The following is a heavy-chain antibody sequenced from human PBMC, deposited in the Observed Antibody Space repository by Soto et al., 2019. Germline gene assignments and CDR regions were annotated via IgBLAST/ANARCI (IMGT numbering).Heavy chain of an antibody. CDR2: IYYDGSNE. CDR1: GFTFSSYG. V-gene: IGHV3-33*01. CDR3: ARDYSSTSYGFDS. J-gene: IGHJ4*02. D-gene: IGHD6-13*01. Sequence: GGSLRLSCAASGFTFSSYGMHWVRQAPGEGLEWVAVIYYDGSNEYYADSVKGRFTISRDNSKNTLYLQMNSLRAEDTAVYYCARDYSSTSYGFDSWGQGTLVTVSS.